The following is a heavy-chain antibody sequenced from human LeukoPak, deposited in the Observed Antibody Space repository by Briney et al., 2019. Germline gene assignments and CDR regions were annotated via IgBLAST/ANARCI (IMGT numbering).Heavy chain of an antibody. CDR1: GYSINNAHY. CDR2: ISQSGIA. V-gene: IGHV4-38-2*01. D-gene: IGHD2-15*01. CDR3: ARASVEHSIVAGDYFDY. J-gene: IGHJ4*02. Sequence: SETLSLTCAVSGYSINNAHYWAWIRQPPGKGLEWIGNISQSGIASYNPSLKSRVTISLDTSKNHFSLNPRSVTAADTAVYFCARASVEHSIVAGDYFDYWGQGTLVTVSS.